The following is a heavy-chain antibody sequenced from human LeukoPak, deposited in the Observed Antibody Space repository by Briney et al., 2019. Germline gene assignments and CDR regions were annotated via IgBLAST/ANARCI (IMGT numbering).Heavy chain of an antibody. J-gene: IGHJ4*02. V-gene: IGHV4-38-2*01. D-gene: IGHD3-3*01. CDR1: GYSISSGYY. Sequence: SETLSLTCAVSGYSISSGYYWGWIRQPPGKGLEWIGSIYHSGGTYYNPSLKSRVTISVDTSKNQFSLKLSSVTAADTAVYYCASSGAIFGVATMGFDYWGQGTLVTVSS. CDR3: ASSGAIFGVATMGFDY. CDR2: IYHSGGT.